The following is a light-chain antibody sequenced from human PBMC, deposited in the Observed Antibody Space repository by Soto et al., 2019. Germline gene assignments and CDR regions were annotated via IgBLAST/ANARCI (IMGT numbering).Light chain of an antibody. CDR1: QAIRND. CDR3: LRDTIYPWK. CDR2: VAS. Sequence: DIQMTQSPSSLSASVGDRVTITCRASQAIRNDVGWYQQKPGKDPQRLIYVASGLESGVPSRFSGSEVGKEFDHTISGLQPEDCETYFCLRDTIYPWKFGHGNRVQIK. V-gene: IGKV1-17*01. J-gene: IGKJ1*01.